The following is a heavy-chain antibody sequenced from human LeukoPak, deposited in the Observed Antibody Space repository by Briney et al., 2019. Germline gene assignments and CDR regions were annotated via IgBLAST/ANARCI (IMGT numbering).Heavy chain of an antibody. CDR1: GFTFSSYS. V-gene: IGHV3-21*01. CDR3: ARVKSTATLDS. J-gene: IGHJ4*02. Sequence: PGGSLRLSCAASGFTFSSYSMNWVRQAPGKGLEWVSSISSSSSFIYYADSLKGRFTISRDNAENSLYLQMNSLRAEDTAVYYCARVKSTATLDSWGQGTLVTVSS. CDR2: ISSSSSFI. D-gene: IGHD5-18*01.